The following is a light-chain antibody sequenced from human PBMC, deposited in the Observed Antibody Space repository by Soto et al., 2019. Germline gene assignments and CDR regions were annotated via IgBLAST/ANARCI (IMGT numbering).Light chain of an antibody. J-gene: IGKJ4*01. CDR2: AAS. CDR1: QGISSY. V-gene: IGKV1-8*01. Sequence: AIRMTQSPSSLSASTGDRVTITCRASQGISSYLAWYQQKPGKAPKLLIYAASTLQSGVPSRFSGSGSGTDFTLTISCLQSEDFATYYSQQYYSCPPTLGGGTQVEIK. CDR3: QQYYSCPPT.